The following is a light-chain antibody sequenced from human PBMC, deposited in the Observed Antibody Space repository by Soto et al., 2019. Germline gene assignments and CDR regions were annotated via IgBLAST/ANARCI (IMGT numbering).Light chain of an antibody. CDR3: SSYTRSSSLYVV. Sequence: QSALTQPASVSGSPGQSITISCTGTSSDVGGYNYVSWYQQNPGKAPKLMIYDVSNRPSGVSNRFSGSKSGNTASLTISGLQDEDDADYYCSSYTRSSSLYVVFAGGTKLTVL. CDR1: SSDVGGYNY. V-gene: IGLV2-14*01. J-gene: IGLJ2*01. CDR2: DVS.